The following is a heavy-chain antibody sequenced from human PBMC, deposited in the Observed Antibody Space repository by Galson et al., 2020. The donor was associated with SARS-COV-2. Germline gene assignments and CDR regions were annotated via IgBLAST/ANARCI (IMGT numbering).Heavy chain of an antibody. Sequence: TGGSLRLSCKGSGYSFTTYWIGWVRQMPGKGLEWMGIIYPDDSDTRYNPSFQGQVTISADKSITNAYLQWSSLKPSDTAMYYCARQSTYLRFDGMDVWGQGTTVTVSS. J-gene: IGHJ6*02. CDR1: GYSFTTYW. CDR3: ARQSTYLRFDGMDV. D-gene: IGHD3-16*01. CDR2: IYPDDSDT. V-gene: IGHV5-51*01.